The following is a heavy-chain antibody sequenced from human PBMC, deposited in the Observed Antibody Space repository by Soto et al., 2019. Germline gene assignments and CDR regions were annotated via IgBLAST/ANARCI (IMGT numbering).Heavy chain of an antibody. Sequence: SVKVSCKASGFTFTSSAMQWVRQARGQRLEWIGWIVVGSGNTNYAQKFQERVTITRDMSTSTAYMELSSLRSEDTAVYYCAAASYYYDSSGYYYAPYFDYWGQGTLVTVSS. CDR2: IVVGSGNT. J-gene: IGHJ4*02. CDR1: GFTFTSSA. CDR3: AAASYYYDSSGYYYAPYFDY. V-gene: IGHV1-58*02. D-gene: IGHD3-22*01.